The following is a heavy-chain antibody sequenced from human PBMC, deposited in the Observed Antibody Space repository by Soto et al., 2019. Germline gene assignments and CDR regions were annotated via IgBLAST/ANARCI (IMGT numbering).Heavy chain of an antibody. J-gene: IGHJ4*02. V-gene: IGHV4-59*08. CDR1: GGSISSYY. Sequence: SDTLSLTCTVSGGSISSYYWSWIRQPPGKGLEWIGYIYYSGNTNYNPSLKSRVTISLDTSKNQFSLKLSSVTAADTAVYYCARHWGDARSFDYWGQGTLVTVS. CDR2: IYYSGNT. CDR3: ARHWGDARSFDY. D-gene: IGHD2-21*02.